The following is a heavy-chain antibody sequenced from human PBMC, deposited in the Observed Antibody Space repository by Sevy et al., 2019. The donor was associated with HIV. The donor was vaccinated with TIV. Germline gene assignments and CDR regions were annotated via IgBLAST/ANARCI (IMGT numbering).Heavy chain of an antibody. J-gene: IGHJ6*02. CDR1: GFSFNDHA. Sequence: GGSLRLSCAASGFSFNDHAMHWVRQVPGKGLEWVSGVSWNSRNIGYGDSVKGRFTISRDNANHILYLEMNSLRPEDTAFYYCAKDINRGCDGVNCYPYYYYFYGLDVWGQGTTVTVSS. V-gene: IGHV3-9*01. CDR2: VSWNSRNI. D-gene: IGHD2-21*01. CDR3: AKDINRGCDGVNCYPYYYYFYGLDV.